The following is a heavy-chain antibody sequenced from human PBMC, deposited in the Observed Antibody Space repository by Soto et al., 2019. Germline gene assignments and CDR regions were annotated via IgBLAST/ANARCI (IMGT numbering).Heavy chain of an antibody. CDR3: ARARFGELHLHY. D-gene: IGHD3-10*01. CDR2: IYRGGST. J-gene: IGHJ4*02. CDR1: GFTVSSNY. V-gene: IGHV3-53*01. Sequence: EVQLVESGGGLIQPGGSLRLSCAASGFTVSSNYMSWVRQAPGKGLEWVSGIYRGGSTYYADSVKGRFTISRDNSKNTLYLQMNGLRAEDTAVYYCARARFGELHLHYCGQGTLVTVSS.